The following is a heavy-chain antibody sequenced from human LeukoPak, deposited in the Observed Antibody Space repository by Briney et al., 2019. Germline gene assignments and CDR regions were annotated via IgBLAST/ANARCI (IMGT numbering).Heavy chain of an antibody. D-gene: IGHD3-3*01. V-gene: IGHV3-30*02. CDR1: GFTFSSYG. Sequence: GGSLRLSCAASGFTFSSYGMHWVRQAPGKGLEWVAFIRYDGSNKYYADSVKGRFTISSDNSKNTLYLQMNSLRAEDTAVYYCAKTTITILDAFDIWGQGTMVTVSS. CDR3: AKTTITILDAFDI. CDR2: IRYDGSNK. J-gene: IGHJ3*02.